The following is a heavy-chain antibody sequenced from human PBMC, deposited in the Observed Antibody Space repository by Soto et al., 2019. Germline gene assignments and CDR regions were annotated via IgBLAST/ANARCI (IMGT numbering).Heavy chain of an antibody. CDR2: ITYDGSNK. CDR1: GFIFHNYG. J-gene: IGHJ4*02. V-gene: IGHV3-30*18. D-gene: IGHD6-19*01. CDR3: AKVDYSSGWYGYFDS. Sequence: QVQLVESGGGVVQSGRSLRLSCAASGFIFHNYGMHWVRQAPGKGLEWVAVITYDGSNKYYADSVRGRFTISRDNSKDTGTLWLQMNSVRAEDTAVYYCAKVDYSSGWYGYFDSWGQGTLVTVSS.